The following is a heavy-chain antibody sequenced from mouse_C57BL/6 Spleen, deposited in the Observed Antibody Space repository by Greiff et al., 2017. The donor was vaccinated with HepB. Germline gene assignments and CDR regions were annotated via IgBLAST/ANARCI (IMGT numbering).Heavy chain of an antibody. Sequence: QVQLQQPGAELVRPGTSVKLSCKASGYTFTSYWMHWVKQRPGQGLEWIGVIDPSDSYTNYNQKFKGKATLTVDTSSSTAYMQLSSLTSEDSAVYYCARRGYYYGSWYFDVWGTGTTVTVSS. CDR1: GYTFTSYW. CDR3: ARRGYYYGSWYFDV. J-gene: IGHJ1*03. D-gene: IGHD1-1*01. CDR2: IDPSDSYT. V-gene: IGHV1-59*01.